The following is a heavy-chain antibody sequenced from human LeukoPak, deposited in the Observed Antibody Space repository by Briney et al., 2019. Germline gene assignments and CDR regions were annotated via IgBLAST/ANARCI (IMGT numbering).Heavy chain of an antibody. CDR2: ISGSGGST. CDR3: ARDADYGGSPDAFDV. J-gene: IGHJ3*01. V-gene: IGHV3-23*01. CDR1: GFPFSSYA. D-gene: IGHD4-23*01. Sequence: GGSLRLSCAASGFPFSSYAMSWVRQAPGKGLEWVSAISGSGGSTYYADSVKGRFTISRDNSKNSLYLQMNSLRAEDTAVYYCARDADYGGSPDAFDVWGQGTIVTVSS.